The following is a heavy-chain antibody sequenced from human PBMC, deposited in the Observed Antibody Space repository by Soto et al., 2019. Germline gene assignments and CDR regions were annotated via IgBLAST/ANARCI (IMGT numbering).Heavy chain of an antibody. CDR2: IYWDDDK. J-gene: IGHJ4*02. V-gene: IGHV2-5*02. D-gene: IGHD3-3*01. Sequence: QITLNESGPTQVNPRQTLTLTCTFSGFSLTTSGVGVGWIRQSPGKAPEWLAPIYWDDDKRYSPSLKSRLTITKDTSKNQVVLTMADLDPADTATYYCAHRVLRTVFGLVTTTAIYFDFWGQGTPVAVSS. CDR1: GFSLTTSGVG. CDR3: AHRVLRTVFGLVTTTAIYFDF.